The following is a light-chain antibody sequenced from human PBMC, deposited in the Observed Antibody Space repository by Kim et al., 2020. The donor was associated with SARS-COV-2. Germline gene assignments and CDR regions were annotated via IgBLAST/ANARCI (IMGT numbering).Light chain of an antibody. Sequence: GQRVTISCSGSSSNIGSNSVNWYQQFPGAAPKLLIYRNNQRPSGVPDRFSGSKSGTAASLAISELQSEDEADYYCAAWDDSLNGWVFGGGTKVTVL. J-gene: IGLJ3*02. CDR2: RNN. V-gene: IGLV1-44*01. CDR3: AAWDDSLNGWV. CDR1: SSNIGSNS.